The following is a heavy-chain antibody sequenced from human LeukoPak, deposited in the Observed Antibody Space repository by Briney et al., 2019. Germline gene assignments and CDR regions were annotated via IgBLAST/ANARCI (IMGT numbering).Heavy chain of an antibody. CDR2: IYYSGST. J-gene: IGHJ5*02. CDR3: ARDVPAADNWFDP. D-gene: IGHD2-2*01. V-gene: IGHV4-39*07. Sequence: SETLSLTCTVSGGSISSSSYYWGWIRQPPGKGLEWIGSIYYSGSTYYNPSLKSRVTMSVDTSKNQFSLKLSSVTAADTAVYYCARDVPAADNWFDPWGQGTLVTVSS. CDR1: GGSISSSSYY.